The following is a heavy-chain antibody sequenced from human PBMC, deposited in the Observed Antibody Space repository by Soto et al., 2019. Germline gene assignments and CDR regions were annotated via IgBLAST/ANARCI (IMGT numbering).Heavy chain of an antibody. CDR3: ARQIFTMVRGVKEP. D-gene: IGHD3-10*01. Sequence: QLQLQESGPGLVKPSETLSLTCTVSGGSISSSSYYWGWIRQPPGKGLEWIGSIYYSGSTYYNPSLKSRVTISVDTSKNLFSLKLSSVTAADTAVYYCARQIFTMVRGVKEPWGQGTLVTVSS. V-gene: IGHV4-39*01. J-gene: IGHJ5*02. CDR1: GGSISSSSYY. CDR2: IYYSGST.